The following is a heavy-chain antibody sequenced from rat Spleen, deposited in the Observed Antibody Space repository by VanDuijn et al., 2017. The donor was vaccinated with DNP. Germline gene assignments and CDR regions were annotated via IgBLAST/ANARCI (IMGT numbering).Heavy chain of an antibody. CDR1: GFTFSSYG. Sequence: EVQLVESGGGLVQPGRSLKLSCAVTGFTFSSYGLAWVRQAPTKGLEWVASISTGSSKDYYRDSVKGRFTISRDDAKNTQYLQMDSLRSEDTATYYCARQRWYYSGEGMDYWGQGVMVTVSS. J-gene: IGHJ2*01. CDR3: ARQRWYYSGEGMDY. D-gene: IGHD1-1*01. V-gene: IGHV5S13*01. CDR2: ISTGSSKD.